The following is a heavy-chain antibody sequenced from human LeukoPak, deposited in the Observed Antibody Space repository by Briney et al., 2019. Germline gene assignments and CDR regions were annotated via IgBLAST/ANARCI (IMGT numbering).Heavy chain of an antibody. V-gene: IGHV4-34*01. CDR2: INHSGST. J-gene: IGHJ5*02. Sequence: PSETLSLTCAVYGGSFSGYYWSWIRQPPGKGLEWIGEINHSGSTNYNPSLKSRVTMSVDTSKNQFSLKLSSVTAADTAVYYCARERRYYYDSSSNWFDPWGQGTLVTVSS. CDR3: ARERRYYYDSSSNWFDP. CDR1: GGSFSGYY. D-gene: IGHD3-22*01.